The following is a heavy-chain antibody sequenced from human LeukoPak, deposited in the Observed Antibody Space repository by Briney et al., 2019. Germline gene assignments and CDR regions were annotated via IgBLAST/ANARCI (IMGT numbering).Heavy chain of an antibody. CDR3: ARGPEIWSGYYSSHIFFS. D-gene: IGHD3-3*01. CDR1: GGSFSGYY. Sequence: PSETLSLTCAVYGGSFSGYYWSWIRQPPGKGLEWIGEINHSGSTNYNPSLKSRVTMSVDTSKNQFSLKLSSVTAADTAVYYCARGPEIWSGYYSSHIFFSWGQGTLVTVSS. J-gene: IGHJ4*02. V-gene: IGHV4-34*01. CDR2: INHSGST.